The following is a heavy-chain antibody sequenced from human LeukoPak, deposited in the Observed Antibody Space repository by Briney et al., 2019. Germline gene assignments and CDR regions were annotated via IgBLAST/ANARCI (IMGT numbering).Heavy chain of an antibody. J-gene: IGHJ4*02. Sequence: GGSLRLSCAASGFSLSTYSMNWVRQAPGKGLEWVSSISSRSNYIYYADSVKGRFTISRDNSKNTLYLQMNSLRAGDTATYYCAEGGYDQDFDYWGQGALVTVSS. CDR2: ISSRSNYI. V-gene: IGHV3-21*04. CDR3: AEGGYDQDFDY. D-gene: IGHD5-12*01. CDR1: GFSLSTYS.